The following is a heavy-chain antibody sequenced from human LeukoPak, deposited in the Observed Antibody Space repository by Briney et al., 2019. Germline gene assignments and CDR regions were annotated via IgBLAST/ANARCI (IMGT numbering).Heavy chain of an antibody. CDR2: IYIGDST. CDR3: ARGRSSGWLNNFDY. D-gene: IGHD6-19*01. V-gene: IGHV3-23*03. CDR1: GFTFSSYA. Sequence: GGSLRLSCAASGFTFSSYAMSWVRQAPGKGLEWVSVIYIGDSTYYADSVKGRFTISRDNSKNTLYLQMNSLRAEDTAVYYCARGRSSGWLNNFDYWGQGTLVTVSS. J-gene: IGHJ4*02.